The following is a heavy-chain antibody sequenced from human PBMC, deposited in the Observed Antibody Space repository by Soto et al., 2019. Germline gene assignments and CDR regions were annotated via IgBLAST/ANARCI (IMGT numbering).Heavy chain of an antibody. CDR1: GVTFSTYA. J-gene: IGHJ6*02. Sequence: QVQLVQSGAEVKKPGSSVKVSCKASGVTFSTYAISWVRQAPGQGLEWMGGIIPIFGTANYAQKFQGRVTITADKSTSTAYMELSSLISEDTAVYYCASAVELRRYYYYGMDVWGQGTTVTVSS. D-gene: IGHD1-7*01. V-gene: IGHV1-69*06. CDR3: ASAVELRRYYYYGMDV. CDR2: IIPIFGTA.